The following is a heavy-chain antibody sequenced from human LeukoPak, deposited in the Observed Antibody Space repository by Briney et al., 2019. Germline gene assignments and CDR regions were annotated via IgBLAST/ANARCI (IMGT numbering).Heavy chain of an antibody. CDR3: ARHWSGSYIRYFDF. J-gene: IGHJ4*02. V-gene: IGHV4-39*01. D-gene: IGHD1-26*01. CDR2: IYYIGTS. Sequence: SETLSLTCTVSGDSISTSNYFWGWIRQSTGKGLEWIGNIYYIGTSDYNPSLKSRVTISIDTSKNQFSLNLRSVTAADTAFYYCARHWSGSYIRYFDFWGQGALVTVSS. CDR1: GDSISTSNYF.